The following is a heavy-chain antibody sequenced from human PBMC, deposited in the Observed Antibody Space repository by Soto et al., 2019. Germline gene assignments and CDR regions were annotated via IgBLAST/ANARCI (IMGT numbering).Heavy chain of an antibody. CDR2: INWNSGSI. D-gene: IGHD6-13*01. J-gene: IGHJ1*01. CDR1: GFTFDDYA. V-gene: IGHV3-9*01. Sequence: GGSLRLSCAASGFTFDDYAMHWVRQVPGKGLEWVSGINWNSGSIGYGDSEKGRFAISRDNAKNSLHLQMNSLSAEDTAFYYCVKDESINWYSGHFRHWGQGTLVTVSS. CDR3: VKDESINWYSGHFRH.